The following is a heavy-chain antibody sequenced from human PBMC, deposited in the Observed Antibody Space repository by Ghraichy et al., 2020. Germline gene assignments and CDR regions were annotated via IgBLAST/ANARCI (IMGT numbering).Heavy chain of an antibody. CDR1: GGSISSSSYY. V-gene: IGHV4-39*01. D-gene: IGHD2-2*02. CDR2: IYYSGST. J-gene: IGHJ4*02. Sequence: SETLSLTCTVSGGSISSSSYYWGWIRQPPGKGLEWIGSIYYSGSTYYNPSLKSRVTISVDTSKNQFSLKLSSVTAADTAVYYCARLDCSSTSCYTPWWNYGVFDYWGQGTLVTVSS. CDR3: ARLDCSSTSCYTPWWNYGVFDY.